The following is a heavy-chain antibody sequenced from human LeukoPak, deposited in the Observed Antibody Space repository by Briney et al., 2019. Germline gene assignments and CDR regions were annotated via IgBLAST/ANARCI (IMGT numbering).Heavy chain of an antibody. V-gene: IGHV3-48*01. D-gene: IGHD3-9*01. CDR3: ARMSTGYYDDY. CDR2: VSSGSSTI. Sequence: PGGSLRLSCVASGFTFSSYGMNWVRQVPGKGLEWVSYVSSGSSTIFYADSVKGRFTISRDDAKSSFYLQMNSLRVEDTALYYCARMSTGYYDDYWGQGTRVTVSS. CDR1: GFTFSSYG. J-gene: IGHJ4*02.